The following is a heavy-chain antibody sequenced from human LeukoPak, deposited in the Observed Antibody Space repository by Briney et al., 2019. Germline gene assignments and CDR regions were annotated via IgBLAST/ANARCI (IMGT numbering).Heavy chain of an antibody. CDR1: GFTFTNYW. Sequence: GGSLRLSCAASGFTFTNYWMNWVRQAPGKGLEWVSSISSSSSYIYYADSVKGRFTISRDNAKNSLYLQMNSLRAEDTAVYFCAMTGYSSGWPVRTFDYWGQGTLVTVSP. D-gene: IGHD6-19*01. CDR3: AMTGYSSGWPVRTFDY. CDR2: ISSSSSYI. V-gene: IGHV3-21*01. J-gene: IGHJ4*02.